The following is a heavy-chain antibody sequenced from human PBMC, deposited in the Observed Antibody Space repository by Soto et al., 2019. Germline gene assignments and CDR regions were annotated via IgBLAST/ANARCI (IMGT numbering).Heavy chain of an antibody. CDR3: ARISCSGGSCSLAFDI. V-gene: IGHV3-48*03. J-gene: IGHJ3*02. CDR2: ISSSGSTI. D-gene: IGHD2-15*01. CDR1: GFTFSSYE. Sequence: VQLVESGGGLVQPGGSLRLSCAASGFTFSSYEMNWVRQAPGKGLEWVSYISSSGSTIYYADSVKGRFTISRDNAKNSLYLQMNSLRAEDTTVYYCARISCSGGSCSLAFDIWGQGTMVTVSS.